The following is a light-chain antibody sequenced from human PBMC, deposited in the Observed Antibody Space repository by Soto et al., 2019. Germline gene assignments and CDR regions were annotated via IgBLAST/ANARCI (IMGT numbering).Light chain of an antibody. J-gene: IGLJ2*01. Sequence: SYELTQPPSVSVAPGQTATITCGGNKIGSKSVHWYQQRPGQAPVLVVYDDSDRPSGIPERFSGSNSGNPATLTISRVEAGDEADYYCQVWDSRSDHVVFGGGTQLTVL. V-gene: IGLV3-21*02. CDR3: QVWDSRSDHVV. CDR2: DDS. CDR1: KIGSKS.